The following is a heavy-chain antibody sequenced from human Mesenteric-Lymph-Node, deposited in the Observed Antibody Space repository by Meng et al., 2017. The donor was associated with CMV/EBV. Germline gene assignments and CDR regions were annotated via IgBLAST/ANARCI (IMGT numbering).Heavy chain of an antibody. J-gene: IGHJ4*02. CDR2: IRYDGSHD. V-gene: IGHV3-30*02. CDR1: GFTFSSYA. Sequence: GESLKISCAASGFTFSSYAMSWVRQAPGKGLEWVTFIRYDGSHDYYADSVKGRFTISRDNSKNTLYLQMNSLRVEDTAVYSCAKGGPQWLVESYFDYWGQGTLVTVSS. D-gene: IGHD6-19*01. CDR3: AKGGPQWLVESYFDY.